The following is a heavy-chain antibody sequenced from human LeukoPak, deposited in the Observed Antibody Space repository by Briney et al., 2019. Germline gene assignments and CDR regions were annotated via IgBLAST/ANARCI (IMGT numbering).Heavy chain of an antibody. V-gene: IGHV1-2*02. D-gene: IGHD5-12*01. J-gene: IGHJ4*02. CDR2: INPNSGGT. CDR1: GYTFTGYY. Sequence: ASVKVSCTASGYTFTGYYMHWVRQAPGQGLEWMGWINPNSGGTNYAQKFQGRVTMTRDTSISTAYMELSRLRSDDTAVYYCARERRRLRGYSIDYWGQGTLVTVSS. CDR3: ARERRRLRGYSIDY.